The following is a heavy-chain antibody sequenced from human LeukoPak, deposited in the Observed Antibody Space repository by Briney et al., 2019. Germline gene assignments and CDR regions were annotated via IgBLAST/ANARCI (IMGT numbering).Heavy chain of an antibody. Sequence: ASVKVSCEASGGTSSSYAISWVRQAPGQGLEWMGGIIPIFGTANYAQKFQGRVTITADESTSTAYMELSSLRSEDTAVYYCARVHLPFWSGYSPLDYWGQGTLVTVSS. J-gene: IGHJ4*02. V-gene: IGHV1-69*13. CDR1: GGTSSSYA. CDR3: ARVHLPFWSGYSPLDY. D-gene: IGHD3-3*01. CDR2: IIPIFGTA.